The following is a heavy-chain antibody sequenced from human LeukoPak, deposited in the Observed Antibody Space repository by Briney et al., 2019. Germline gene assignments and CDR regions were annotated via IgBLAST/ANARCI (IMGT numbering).Heavy chain of an antibody. J-gene: IGHJ4*02. CDR1: GFTFSSYW. V-gene: IGHV3-7*01. CDR2: IKQDGSEK. CDR3: ASGKRYCSSTSCETPGMHFDY. D-gene: IGHD2-2*01. Sequence: PGGSLRLSCAASGFTFSSYWMSWVRQAPGKGLEWVANIKQDGSEKYYVDSVKGRFTISRDNAKNSLYLQMNSLRAEDTAVYYCASGKRYCSSTSCETPGMHFDYWGQGTLVTVSS.